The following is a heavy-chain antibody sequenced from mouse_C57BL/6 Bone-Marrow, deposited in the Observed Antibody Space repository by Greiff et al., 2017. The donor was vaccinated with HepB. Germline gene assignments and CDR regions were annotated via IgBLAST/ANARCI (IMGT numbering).Heavy chain of an antibody. J-gene: IGHJ1*03. CDR2: FYPGSGSI. Sequence: VQLQQSGAELVKPGASVKLSCKASGYTFTEYTIHWVKQRSGQGLEWIGWFYPGSGSIKYNEKFKDKATLTADKSSSTVYMELSRLTSEDSAVYFCARREEGHGYYGGYFDVWGTGTTVTVSS. CDR1: GYTFTEYT. D-gene: IGHD2-3*01. CDR3: ARREEGHGYYGGYFDV. V-gene: IGHV1-62-2*01.